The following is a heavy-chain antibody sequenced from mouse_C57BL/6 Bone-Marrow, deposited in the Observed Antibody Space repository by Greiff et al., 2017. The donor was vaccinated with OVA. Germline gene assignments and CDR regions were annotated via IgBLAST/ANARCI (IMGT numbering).Heavy chain of an antibody. CDR3: APLTGTSWFAY. Sequence: QVQLQQSGAELARPGASVKLSCKASGYTFTSYGISWVKQRTGQGLEWIGEIYPRSGNTYYNEKFKGKATLTADKSSSTAYMELRSLTSEDSAVYFCAPLTGTSWFAYWGQGTLVTVSA. D-gene: IGHD4-1*01. J-gene: IGHJ3*01. CDR2: IYPRSGNT. CDR1: GYTFTSYG. V-gene: IGHV1-81*01.